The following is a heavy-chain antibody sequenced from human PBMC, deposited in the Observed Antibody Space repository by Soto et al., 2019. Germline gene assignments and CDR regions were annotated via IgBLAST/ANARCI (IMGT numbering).Heavy chain of an antibody. Sequence: LRLSFGLTEXMVSGYSMNWVRKAPGKGLEWLSYICSRSQTIYYADSVKGRFTVSRDNAKNSLYLQMNSLRDEDTAVYFCAREDIMGPRSFDYWGRGTLVTVSS. CDR2: ICSRSQTI. CDR3: AREDIMGPRSFDY. D-gene: IGHD1-26*01. CDR1: EXMVSGYS. V-gene: IGHV3-48*02. J-gene: IGHJ4*02.